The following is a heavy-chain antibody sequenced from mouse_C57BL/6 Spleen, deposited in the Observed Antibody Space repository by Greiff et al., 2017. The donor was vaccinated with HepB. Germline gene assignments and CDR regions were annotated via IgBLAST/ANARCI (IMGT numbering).Heavy chain of an antibody. CDR1: GYTFTNYW. J-gene: IGHJ4*01. D-gene: IGHD2-5*01. V-gene: IGHV1-63*01. CDR2: IYPGGGYT. Sequence: QVQLQQSGAELVRPGTSVKMSCKASGYTFTNYWIGWAKQRPGHGLEWIGDIYPGGGYTNYNEKFKGKATLTADKSSSTAYMQFSSLTSEDSAIYYCARRYSNYDYAMDYWGQGTSVTVSS. CDR3: ARRYSNYDYAMDY.